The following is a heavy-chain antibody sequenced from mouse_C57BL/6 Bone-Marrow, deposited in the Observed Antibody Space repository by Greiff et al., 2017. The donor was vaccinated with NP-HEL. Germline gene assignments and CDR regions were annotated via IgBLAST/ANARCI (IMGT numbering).Heavy chain of an antibody. CDR2: IHPNSGST. CDR3: ARPLVVAHWYFDV. CDR1: GYTFTSYW. Sequence: QVQPQQPGAELVKPGASVKLSCKASGYTFTSYWMHWVKQRPGQGLEWIGMIHPNSGSTNYNEKFKSKATLTVDKSSSTAYMQLSSLTSEDSAVYYCARPLVVAHWYFDVWGTGTTVTVSS. V-gene: IGHV1-64*01. J-gene: IGHJ1*03. D-gene: IGHD1-1*02.